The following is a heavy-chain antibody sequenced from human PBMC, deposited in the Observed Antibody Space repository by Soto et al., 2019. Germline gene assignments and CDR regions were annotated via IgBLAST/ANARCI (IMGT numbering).Heavy chain of an antibody. CDR2: IKSKTDGGTT. CDR1: SVSNAW. Sequence: SVSNAWMTWVRQAPGKGLEWVGRIKSKTDGGTTDYAAPVKGRFTISRDDSKNTLYLHMNSLKSEDTAVYYCTTDEVGDYVWGSYRYGPGHWGQGTLVTVSS. V-gene: IGHV3-15*07. J-gene: IGHJ4*02. CDR3: TTDEVGDYVWGSYRYGPGH. D-gene: IGHD3-16*02.